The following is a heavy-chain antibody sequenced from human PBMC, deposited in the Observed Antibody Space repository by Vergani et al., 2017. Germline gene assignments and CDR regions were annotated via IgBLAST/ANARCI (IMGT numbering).Heavy chain of an antibody. CDR2: ISSSSSYI. D-gene: IGHD1-1*01. CDR3: AGDFGAGTTRMFFDP. V-gene: IGHV3-21*01. J-gene: IGHJ5*02. CDR1: GFTFSSYS. Sequence: EVQLVESGGGLVKPGGSLRLSCAASGFTFSSYSMNWVRQAPGKGLEWVSSISSSSSYIYYADSVKGRFTISRDNAKNSLYLQMNSLRAEDTAVYYCAGDFGAGTTRMFFDPWGQGTLVTVSS.